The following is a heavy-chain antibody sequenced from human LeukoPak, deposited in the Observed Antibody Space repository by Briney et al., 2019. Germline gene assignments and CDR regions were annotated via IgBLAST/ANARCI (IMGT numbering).Heavy chain of an antibody. CDR1: GYSFTSYW. D-gene: IGHD6-19*01. V-gene: IGHV5-10-1*01. Sequence: GESLKISCKGSGYSFTSYWNSWVRQMPGKGLEWMGRIDPSDSYTNYSPSFQGHVTISANKSISTAYLQWSSLKASDTAMYYCASMAVADPDAFDIWGQGTMVTVSS. CDR3: ASMAVADPDAFDI. J-gene: IGHJ3*02. CDR2: IDPSDSYT.